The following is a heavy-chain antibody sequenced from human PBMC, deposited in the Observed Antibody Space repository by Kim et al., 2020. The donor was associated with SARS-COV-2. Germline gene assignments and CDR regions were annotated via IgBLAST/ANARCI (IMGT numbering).Heavy chain of an antibody. CDR3: ARGPPIGGGDCYSH. J-gene: IGHJ4*02. Sequence: NPSLNSRVTSSMDTSKNQFSRKVSSVTAADTAVYYCARGPPIGGGDCYSHWGQGTLVTVSS. D-gene: IGHD2-21*02. V-gene: IGHV4-30-2*05.